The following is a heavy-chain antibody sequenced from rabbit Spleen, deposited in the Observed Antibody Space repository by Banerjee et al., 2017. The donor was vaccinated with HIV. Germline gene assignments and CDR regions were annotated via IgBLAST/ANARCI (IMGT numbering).Heavy chain of an antibody. CDR3: ARGSAMMTMVITGYYLHL. D-gene: IGHD2-1*01. CDR2: IYPGSFDST. J-gene: IGHJ4*01. CDR1: GFSFSSNYY. Sequence: QEQLVESGGGLVQPEGSLTLTCTASGFSFSSNYYMCWVRQAPGSGLELIACIYPGSFDSTVYASWAKGGFTISRTSSTTVTLQVTSLTGAETAAYFCARGSAMMTMVITGYYLHLWGQGTLVTVS. V-gene: IGHV1S45*01.